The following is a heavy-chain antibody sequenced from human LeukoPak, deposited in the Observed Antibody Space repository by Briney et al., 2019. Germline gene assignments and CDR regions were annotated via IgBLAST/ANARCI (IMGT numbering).Heavy chain of an antibody. CDR2: IRYDGSDS. J-gene: IGHJ3*01. CDR3: ALIGVVIPPDTYDV. Sequence: GGSLRLSCSAFGFTFGDYAFHWARQAPGKGLEWLAFIRYDGSDSYYADSVKGRFTISRDNSKKTLYLQMDSLRTEDTAFYYCALIGVVIPPDTYDVWGQGTLTVSS. V-gene: IGHV3-30*02. CDR1: GFTFGDYA. D-gene: IGHD2-21*01.